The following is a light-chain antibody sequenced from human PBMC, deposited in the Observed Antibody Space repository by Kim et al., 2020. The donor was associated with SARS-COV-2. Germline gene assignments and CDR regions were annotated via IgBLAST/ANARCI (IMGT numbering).Light chain of an antibody. J-gene: IGLJ2*01. CDR1: NLERKY. V-gene: IGLV3-1*01. Sequence: VSPGQAASITWSRHNLERKYVCWYQQKPDQYQVLVVHRDTKRPAGIPEPCSASKSGDTATLTISGTQAMDDANYYYQAWDSRTLIFGGGTQLTVL. CDR2: RDT. CDR3: QAWDSRTLI.